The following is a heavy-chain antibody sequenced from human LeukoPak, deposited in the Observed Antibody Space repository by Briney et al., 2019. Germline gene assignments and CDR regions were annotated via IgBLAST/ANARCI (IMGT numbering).Heavy chain of an antibody. D-gene: IGHD3-3*01. J-gene: IGHJ4*02. CDR2: ISDSSTYV. V-gene: IGHV3-21*01. Sequence: GGSLRLSCAASGFTFSSYSMNWVRQAPGKGLEWVSSISDSSTYVYYADSVKGRFTISRDNAKNSLYLQMNTLRAEDTAVYYCARDSWDFWSGYYLTWGGQGTLVTVSS. CDR3: ARDSWDFWSGYYLTW. CDR1: GFTFSSYS.